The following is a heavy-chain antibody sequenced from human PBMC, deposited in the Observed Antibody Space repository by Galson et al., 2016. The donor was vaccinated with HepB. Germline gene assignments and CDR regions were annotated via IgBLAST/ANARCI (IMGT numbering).Heavy chain of an antibody. D-gene: IGHD6-13*01. CDR3: AKWSDAAATY. V-gene: IGHV3-23*01. CDR1: GFTFSTYA. Sequence: SLRLSCAGTGFTFSTYAMSWVRQAPGKRLEWVSAISGSGDTTYYADSVKGRISISRDNSKNTLYLQMSSLTAEDTAVYYCAKWSDAAATYWGQGALVTASS. CDR2: ISGSGDTT. J-gene: IGHJ4*02.